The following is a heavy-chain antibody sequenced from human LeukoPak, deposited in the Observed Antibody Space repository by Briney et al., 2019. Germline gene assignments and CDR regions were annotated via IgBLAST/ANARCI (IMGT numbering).Heavy chain of an antibody. Sequence: GESLKISCKGSGYSFTSYWISWVRQMPGKGLEWMGRIDPSDSYTNYSPSFQGHVTISADKSISTAYLQWSSLKASDTATYYCARGPNSSSWYLNWFDPWGQGTLVTVSS. V-gene: IGHV5-10-1*01. CDR3: ARGPNSSSWYLNWFDP. CDR1: GYSFTSYW. CDR2: IDPSDSYT. J-gene: IGHJ5*02. D-gene: IGHD6-13*01.